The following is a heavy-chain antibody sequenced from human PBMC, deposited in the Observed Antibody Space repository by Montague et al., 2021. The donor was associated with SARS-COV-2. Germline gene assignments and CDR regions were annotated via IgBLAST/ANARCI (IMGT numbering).Heavy chain of an antibody. V-gene: IGHV4-59*01. D-gene: IGHD3-3*01. CDR2: MYYNGST. J-gene: IGHJ6*02. Sequence: SETLSLTCTVSGGSISNYYWCWIRQSPGKGLEWIAYMYYNGSTKYNPSLKSRATISVDTSKNQFSLTLSSLTAADTAVDYCATARGGTIFGVIVAYYGMDIWGQGTTVTVS. CDR1: GGSISNYY. CDR3: ATARGGTIFGVIVAYYGMDI.